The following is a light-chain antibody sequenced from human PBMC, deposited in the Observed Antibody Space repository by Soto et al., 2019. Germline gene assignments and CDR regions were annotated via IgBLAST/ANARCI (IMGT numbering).Light chain of an antibody. V-gene: IGKV2-28*01. CDR3: LQALQTPYT. CDR2: LGS. CDR1: QRLLHSNGNTF. Sequence: EIVMTQSPPSLTVTPGEPASISCRSSQRLLHSNGNTFLDWYLQKPGQSLQLLIYLGSNRAYGVPDRVSGSEAGTDFTLKISRVEAEDVGVYYCLQALQTPYTFGQGTKLEIK. J-gene: IGKJ2*01.